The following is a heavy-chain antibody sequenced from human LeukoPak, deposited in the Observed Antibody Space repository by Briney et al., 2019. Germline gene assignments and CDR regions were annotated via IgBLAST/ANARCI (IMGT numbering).Heavy chain of an antibody. D-gene: IGHD3-3*01. CDR1: RGSISSYY. Sequence: PSETLSLTCSVSRGSISSYYWSWIRQPAGKGREWIGRIYTTGNTDYNPSLKSRVTMSVDTSKNQFSLNLSSVTAADTAVYYCARDARGWSGFDYWGQGTLVTVSS. CDR2: IYTTGNT. V-gene: IGHV4-4*07. J-gene: IGHJ4*02. CDR3: ARDARGWSGFDY.